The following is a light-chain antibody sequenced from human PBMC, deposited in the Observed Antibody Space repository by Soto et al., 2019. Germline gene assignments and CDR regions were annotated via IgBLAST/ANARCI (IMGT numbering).Light chain of an antibody. J-gene: IGLJ3*02. CDR1: SSDIGRYNY. V-gene: IGLV2-14*03. Sequence: QSALTQPASVSGSPGQSITIYCTGTSSDIGRYNYVSWYQQHPGKAPKLMIYDVTNRPSGVSSRFSGSKSGNTASLTISGLQAEDEADYYCMSPTTRVTWVFGGGTKLTVL. CDR2: DVT. CDR3: MSPTTRVTWV.